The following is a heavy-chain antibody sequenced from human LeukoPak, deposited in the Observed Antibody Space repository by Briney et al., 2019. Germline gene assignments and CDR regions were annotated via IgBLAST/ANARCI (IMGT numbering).Heavy chain of an antibody. Sequence: PGGTLRLSCAASGFSFSSYAINWVRQAPGKGLEWVSSISPSSSYIHCADSAKGRFTISRDDAKNSLYLQMSSLRAEDTAVYYCARVVTYYSDSGYALDFWGQGALVTVSA. V-gene: IGHV3-21*01. CDR3: ARVVTYYSDSGYALDF. CDR1: GFSFSSYA. CDR2: ISPSSSYI. J-gene: IGHJ4*02. D-gene: IGHD3-22*01.